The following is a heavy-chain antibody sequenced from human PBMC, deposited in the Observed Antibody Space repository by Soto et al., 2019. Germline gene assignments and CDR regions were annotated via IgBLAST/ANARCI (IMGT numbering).Heavy chain of an antibody. J-gene: IGHJ6*03. CDR2: INHSGST. CDR1: GGSFSGYY. CDR3: ARGFTTTVTTSYYYYYIDV. D-gene: IGHD4-17*01. V-gene: IGHV4-34*01. Sequence: QVQLQQWGAGLLKPSETLSLTCAVYGGSFSGYYWSWIRQPPGKGLEWIGEINHSGSTNYNPSLKSRVTISVDTSKNQFSLKLSSVTAADTAVYYCARGFTTTVTTSYYYYYIDVLGKGTTVTVSS.